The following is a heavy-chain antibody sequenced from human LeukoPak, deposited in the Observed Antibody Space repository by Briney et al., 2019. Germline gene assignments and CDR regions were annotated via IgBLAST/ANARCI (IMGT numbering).Heavy chain of an antibody. V-gene: IGHV3-7*05. Sequence: PGGSLRLSCSGSGFTFSSYEMDWVRQAPGKGLEWVANVKQDGSEKYYVDSVKGRFTISRDNAKNSLYLQMNSLRAEDTAVYYCAREAAAAHPDYWGQGTLVVVSA. J-gene: IGHJ4*02. D-gene: IGHD6-13*01. CDR1: GFTFSSYE. CDR3: AREAAAAHPDY. CDR2: VKQDGSEK.